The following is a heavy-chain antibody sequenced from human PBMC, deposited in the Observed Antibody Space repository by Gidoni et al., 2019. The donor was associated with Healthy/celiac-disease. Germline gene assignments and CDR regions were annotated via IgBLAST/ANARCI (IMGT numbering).Heavy chain of an antibody. Sequence: QVQLQESGPGLVKPSQTLSLTCTFSRGSISRGGYHWSWIRQHPGKGLEWIGYIYDSGSTYYSPYLKSRVTISVDTSKNQFSLKLSSVTAADTAVYYCARDQGPDYGDYVSFAFDIWGQGTMVTVSS. D-gene: IGHD4-17*01. J-gene: IGHJ3*02. CDR2: IYDSGST. CDR3: ARDQGPDYGDYVSFAFDI. CDR1: RGSISRGGYH. V-gene: IGHV4-31*03.